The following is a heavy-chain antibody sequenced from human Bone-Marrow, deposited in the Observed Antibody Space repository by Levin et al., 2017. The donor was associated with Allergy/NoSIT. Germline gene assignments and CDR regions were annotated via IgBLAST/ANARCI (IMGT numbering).Heavy chain of an antibody. CDR2: IYSGGST. CDR1: GFSVSGNY. V-gene: IGHV3-53*01. D-gene: IGHD5-12*01. CDR3: ARDSPLSGFDYDFDY. J-gene: IGHJ4*01. Sequence: PGGSLRLSCAASGFSVSGNYMNWVRQSPGKGLEWVAVIYSGGSTHYADSVKGRFTISRDTSKNTLYLQMNSLRAEDTAVYYCARDSPLSGFDYDFDYWGQGTLVTVSS.